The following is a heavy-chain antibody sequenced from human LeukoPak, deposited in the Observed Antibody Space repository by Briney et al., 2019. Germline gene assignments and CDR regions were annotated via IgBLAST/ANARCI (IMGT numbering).Heavy chain of an antibody. J-gene: IGHJ6*03. CDR2: IYYSGSA. CDR1: GGSISSSTYY. D-gene: IGHD6-25*01. Sequence: PSETLSLTCTVSGGSISSSTYYWGWLRQPPGKGLEWIGSIYYSGSAYYNPSLKSRVTISVDTSKNQFSLRLSSVTAADTAVYHCARHEEAAYYMEVGGRGTTGTVS. CDR3: ARHEEAAYYMEV. V-gene: IGHV4-39*01.